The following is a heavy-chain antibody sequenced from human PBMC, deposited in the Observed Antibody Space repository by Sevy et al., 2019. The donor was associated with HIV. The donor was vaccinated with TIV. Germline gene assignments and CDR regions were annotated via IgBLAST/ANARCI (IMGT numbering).Heavy chain of an antibody. V-gene: IGHV4-34*01. D-gene: IGHD1-1*01. CDR3: ARGGIMATTEYGMDV. CDR1: GGSSSGYY. Sequence: SETLSLTCAVPGGSSSGYYWAWIRQSPGKGLEWIGEISHRGSTKYNPSLKSRVSISVDTSKDQISLRLTSLTAADTAVYYCARGGIMATTEYGMDVWGQGTTVTVSS. CDR2: ISHRGST. J-gene: IGHJ6*02.